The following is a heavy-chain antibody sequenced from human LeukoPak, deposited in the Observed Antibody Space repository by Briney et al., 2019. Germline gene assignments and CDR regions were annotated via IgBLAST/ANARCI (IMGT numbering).Heavy chain of an antibody. CDR3: ARDHAGSGSYYREYLDS. CDR1: GYTFTGYY. CDR2: INPNSGGT. D-gene: IGHD3-22*01. Sequence: ASVKVSCKASGYTFTGYYMHWVRQAPGQGLEWMGWINPNSGGTNFAQKFQGRVTMTRDTSISTAYMEVSRLTSDDTAVYFCARDHAGSGSYYREYLDSWGQGTLVTVSS. V-gene: IGHV1-2*02. J-gene: IGHJ4*02.